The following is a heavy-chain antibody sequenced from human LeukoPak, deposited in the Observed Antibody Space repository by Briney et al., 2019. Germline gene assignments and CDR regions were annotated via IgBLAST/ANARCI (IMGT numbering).Heavy chain of an antibody. D-gene: IGHD6-6*01. CDR1: GFTFSSYW. CDR3: ARGSKGWETTARPLIFDY. Sequence: QPGGSLRLSCAASGFTFSSYWMSWVRQAPGKGLEWVANIKQDGSEKYYVDSVKGRFTISRDNAKNSLYLQMNSLRAEDTAVYYCARGSKGWETTARPLIFDYWGQGTLVTVSS. CDR2: IKQDGSEK. J-gene: IGHJ4*02. V-gene: IGHV3-7*01.